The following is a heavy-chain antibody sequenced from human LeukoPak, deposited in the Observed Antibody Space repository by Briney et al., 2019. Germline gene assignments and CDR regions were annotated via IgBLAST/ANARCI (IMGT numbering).Heavy chain of an antibody. J-gene: IGHJ6*03. CDR1: GYTFTSYG. CDR3: ARGITGTFYYYYYYMDV. V-gene: IGHV1-8*03. CDR2: MNPNSGNT. D-gene: IGHD1-7*01. Sequence: ASVKVSCKAPGYTFTSYGINWVRQATGQGLEWMGWMNPNSGNTGYAQKFQGRVTITRNTSISTAYMELSSLRSEDTAVYYCARGITGTFYYYYYYMDVWGKGTTVTVSS.